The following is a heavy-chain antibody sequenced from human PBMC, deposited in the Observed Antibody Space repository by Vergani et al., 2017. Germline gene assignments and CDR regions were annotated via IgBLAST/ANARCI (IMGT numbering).Heavy chain of an antibody. Sequence: QVQLVQSGAEVKKPGASVKVSCKASGYTFTSDDINWVRQATGQGLEWMGWMNPISGNTGYAQNLQGRLTITRDTSVNTAYMELSSLTSEDMAVYYCVRARRTCTYDHCPRYYYDLWGRGPWSPSPQ. CDR3: VRARRTCTYDHCPRYYYDL. D-gene: IGHD2-8*01. CDR2: MNPISGNT. V-gene: IGHV1-8*03. J-gene: IGHJ4*02. CDR1: GYTFTSDD.